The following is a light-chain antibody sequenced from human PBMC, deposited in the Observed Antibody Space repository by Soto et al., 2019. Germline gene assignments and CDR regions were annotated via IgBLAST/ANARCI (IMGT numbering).Light chain of an antibody. CDR3: SSYTITSAYWV. V-gene: IGLV2-14*03. CDR2: DVS. Sequence: QSALTQPASVSGSPGQSITISCTGTSSDIGDYKYVSWYQQHPGNPPKLKIYDVSDRPSGVSNRYSGSKSGNTASLTISGLQAEDEANYYCSSYTITSAYWVFGGGTKVTV. J-gene: IGLJ3*02. CDR1: SSDIGDYKY.